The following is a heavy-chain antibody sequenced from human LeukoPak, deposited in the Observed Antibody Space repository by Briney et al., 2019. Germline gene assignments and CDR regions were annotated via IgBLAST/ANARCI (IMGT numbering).Heavy chain of an antibody. CDR2: INHSGST. V-gene: IGHV4-34*01. D-gene: IGHD6-19*01. CDR1: GGSFSGYY. Sequence: SETLPLSCAVYGGSFSGYYWSWIRQPLGKGLDWIGDINHSGSTNYNPSLKSRVTISVDTSKIQFSLKLSAVTAADTAVYHCARGALAVAVDAWGQGTLVTVSS. CDR3: ARGALAVAVDA. J-gene: IGHJ5*02.